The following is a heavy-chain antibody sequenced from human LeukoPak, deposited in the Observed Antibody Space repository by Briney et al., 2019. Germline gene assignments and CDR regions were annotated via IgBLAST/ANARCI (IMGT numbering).Heavy chain of an antibody. Sequence: ASVKVFSKASGYTFTGYYMHCVRQAPGQGLEWMGWINPNSGGTNYAQKFQGRVTMTRDTSISTAYMELSRLRSDDTAVYYCARGEYSSSSILWTLDYWGQGTLVTVSS. CDR2: INPNSGGT. CDR3: ARGEYSSSSILWTLDY. V-gene: IGHV1-2*02. CDR1: GYTFTGYY. D-gene: IGHD6-6*01. J-gene: IGHJ4*02.